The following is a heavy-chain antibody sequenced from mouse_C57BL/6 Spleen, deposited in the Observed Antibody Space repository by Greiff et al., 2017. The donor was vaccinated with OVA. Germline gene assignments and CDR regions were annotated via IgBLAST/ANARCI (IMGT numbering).Heavy chain of an antibody. Sequence: VQLQQPGAELVRPGSSVKLSCKASGYTFTSYWMDWVKQRPGQGLEWIGNIYPSDSETHYNQKFKDKATLTVDKSSSTAYMQLSSLTSEDSAVYYCARWDNSYYFDYWGKGTTLTVSS. CDR3: ARWDNSYYFDY. V-gene: IGHV1-61*01. CDR2: IYPSDSET. D-gene: IGHD1-3*01. CDR1: GYTFTSYW. J-gene: IGHJ2*01.